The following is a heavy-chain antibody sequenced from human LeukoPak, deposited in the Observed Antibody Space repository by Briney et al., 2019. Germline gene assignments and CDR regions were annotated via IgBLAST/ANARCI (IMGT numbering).Heavy chain of an antibody. CDR3: ASIDYGKATVDH. CDR2: IYYSGST. J-gene: IGHJ4*02. D-gene: IGHD4/OR15-4a*01. V-gene: IGHV4-59*01. Sequence: SETLSLTCTVSSGSISSYYWNWIRQPPGKGLEWIGYIYYSGSTNYNPSLQSRVTISVDTSKNQFSLKLSSVTAADTAVYYCASIDYGKATVDHWGQGTLVTVSS. CDR1: SGSISSYY.